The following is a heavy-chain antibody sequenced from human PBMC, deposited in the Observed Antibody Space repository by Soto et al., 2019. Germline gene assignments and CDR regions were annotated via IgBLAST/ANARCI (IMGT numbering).Heavy chain of an antibody. D-gene: IGHD3-3*01. Sequence: GGSLRLSCAASGFTVSSNYMSWVRQAPGKGLEWVSVIYSGGSTYYADSVKGRFTISRDNSKNTLYLQMNSLRAEDTVVYYCARASDDFWSGYYFDYWGQGTLVTVSS. CDR1: GFTVSSNY. J-gene: IGHJ4*02. V-gene: IGHV3-66*01. CDR2: IYSGGST. CDR3: ARASDDFWSGYYFDY.